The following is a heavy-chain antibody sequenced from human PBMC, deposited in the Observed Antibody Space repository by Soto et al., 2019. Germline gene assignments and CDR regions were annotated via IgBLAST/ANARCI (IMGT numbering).Heavy chain of an antibody. Sequence: QVQLVESGGGVVQPGRSLRLSCAASGFTFSSYGMHWVRQAPGKGLEWVAVIWYDGSNKYYADSVKGRFTISRDNSKNTLHLQMNSLRAEDTAVYYCARGEWLLSGYYYYGMDVWGQGTTVTVSS. CDR1: GFTFSSYG. J-gene: IGHJ6*02. D-gene: IGHD3-3*01. CDR3: ARGEWLLSGYYYYGMDV. CDR2: IWYDGSNK. V-gene: IGHV3-33*01.